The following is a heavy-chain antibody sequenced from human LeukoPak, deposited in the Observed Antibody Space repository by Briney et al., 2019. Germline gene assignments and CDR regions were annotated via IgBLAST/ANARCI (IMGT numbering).Heavy chain of an antibody. Sequence: SETLSLTCTVSGGSISSYYWSWIRQPAGKGLEWIGRIYTSGSTNYNPSLKSRVTMSVDTSKNQFSLKLSSVTAADTAVYYCARVRCSSTRCYHYYYMDVWGKGTTVTVSS. CDR3: ARVRCSSTRCYHYYYMDV. D-gene: IGHD2-2*01. J-gene: IGHJ6*03. V-gene: IGHV4-4*07. CDR2: IYTSGST. CDR1: GGSISSYY.